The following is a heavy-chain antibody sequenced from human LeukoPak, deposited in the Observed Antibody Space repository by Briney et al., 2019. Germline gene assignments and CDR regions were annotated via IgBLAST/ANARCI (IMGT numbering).Heavy chain of an antibody. Sequence: QTGGSLRLSCAASGFTFSSYGMHWVREAPGKGLEWVAVISYDGSNKYYADSVKGRFTISRDNSKNTLYLQMNSLRAEDTAVYYCAKDEWRHFYWLLCPMDVWGQGTTVTVSS. D-gene: IGHD3-9*01. CDR1: GFTFSSYG. CDR3: AKDEWRHFYWLLCPMDV. J-gene: IGHJ6*02. V-gene: IGHV3-30*18. CDR2: ISYDGSNK.